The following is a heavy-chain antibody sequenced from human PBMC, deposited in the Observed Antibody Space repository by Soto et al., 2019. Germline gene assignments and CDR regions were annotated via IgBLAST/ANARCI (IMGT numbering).Heavy chain of an antibody. Sequence: PSETLSLTCTVSGDSISSDYYHWTWIRQSPGKGLEWIGYIHHSGSILHNPSLKSRVTISVDTSKNQFSLHLSSVTAADTAVYFCAREDDGGDSLDVWGQGTTVTVSS. V-gene: IGHV4-30-4*08. CDR3: AREDDGGDSLDV. J-gene: IGHJ6*02. CDR1: GDSISSDYYH. D-gene: IGHD2-21*02. CDR2: IHHSGSI.